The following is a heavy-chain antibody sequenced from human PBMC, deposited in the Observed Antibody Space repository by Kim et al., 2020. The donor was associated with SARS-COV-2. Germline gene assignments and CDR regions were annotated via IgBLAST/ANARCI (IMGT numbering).Heavy chain of an antibody. CDR2: ISAYNGNT. CDR3: ARNTYYDFWSEVWFDP. D-gene: IGHD3-3*01. Sequence: ASVKVSCKASGYTFTSYGISWVRQAPGQGLEWMGWISAYNGNTNYAQKLQGRVTMTTDTSTSTAYMELRSLRSDDTAVYYCARNTYYDFWSEVWFDPWGQGTLVTVSS. J-gene: IGHJ5*02. CDR1: GYTFTSYG. V-gene: IGHV1-18*04.